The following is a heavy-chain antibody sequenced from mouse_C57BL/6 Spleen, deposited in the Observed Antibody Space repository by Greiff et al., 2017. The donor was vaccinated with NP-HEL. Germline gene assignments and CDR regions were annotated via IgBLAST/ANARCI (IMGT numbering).Heavy chain of an antibody. Sequence: VAPSQSLSITCTVSGFSLTSYGVSWVRQPPGKGLEWLGVIWGDGSTNYHSALISRLSISKDNSKSQVFLKLNSLQTDDTATYYCAKLRGYYYGSSPHYYAMDYWGQGTSVTVSS. V-gene: IGHV2-3*01. CDR2: IWGDGST. J-gene: IGHJ4*01. CDR1: GFSLTSYG. D-gene: IGHD1-1*01. CDR3: AKLRGYYYGSSPHYYAMDY.